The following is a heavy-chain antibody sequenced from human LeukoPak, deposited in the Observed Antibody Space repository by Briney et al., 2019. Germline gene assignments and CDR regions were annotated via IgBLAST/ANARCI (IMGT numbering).Heavy chain of an antibody. D-gene: IGHD6-13*01. CDR3: ARTYSSSWYNYYYYYYMDV. CDR1: GGSISSYY. V-gene: IGHV4-4*09. CDR2: IYTSGST. Sequence: SSETLSLTCTVSGGSISSYYWSWIRQPPGKGLEWIGYIYTSGSTNYNPSLKSRVTISVDTSKNQFSLKLSSVTAADTAVYYCARTYSSSWYNYYYYYYMDVWGQGTTVTVSS. J-gene: IGHJ6*03.